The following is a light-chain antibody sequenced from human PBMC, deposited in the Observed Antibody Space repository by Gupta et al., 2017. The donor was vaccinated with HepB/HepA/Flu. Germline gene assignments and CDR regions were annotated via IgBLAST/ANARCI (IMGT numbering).Light chain of an antibody. CDR3: QQYYYYLSWT. CDR2: DAS. V-gene: IGKV1-8*01. Sequence: AILGTQSPSPFSAFTGDRVTITCRASQAISNHLVWYQKKPGNAPKLLIIDASTLNRGVPSRLSGSGSGTDFTLTISNLQSEDFATYYCQQYYYYLSWTLGQGTKVDIK. CDR1: QAISNH. J-gene: IGKJ1*01.